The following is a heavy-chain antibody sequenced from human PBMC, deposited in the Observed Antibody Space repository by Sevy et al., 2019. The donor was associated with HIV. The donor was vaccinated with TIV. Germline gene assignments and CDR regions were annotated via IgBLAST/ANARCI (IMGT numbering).Heavy chain of an antibody. CDR2: IKSKTDAATR. CDR1: GFTFSEAW. D-gene: IGHD1-26*01. J-gene: IGHJ4*02. Sequence: GGSLRLSCAASGFTFSEAWMSWVRQAPGKGLEWVGRIKSKTDAATRDFAAPVRGRFSISRDDSANTVYLVMNNLKPEDTGVYYCAAGTGPSDFDYWGQGTLVTVSS. CDR3: AAGTGPSDFDY. V-gene: IGHV3-15*01.